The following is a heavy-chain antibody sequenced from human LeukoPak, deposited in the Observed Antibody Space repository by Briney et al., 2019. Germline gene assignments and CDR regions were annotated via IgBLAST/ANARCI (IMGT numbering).Heavy chain of an antibody. CDR3: ATGSFDF. CDR2: ISYDESEK. Sequence: GRSLRLSCADSGVTFSNYGMQWVRQAPGKGLEWVALISYDESEKYYADSVKGRFTISRDNSKNTLYLQMNSLRAEDMAVYYCATGSFDFWGQGTLVTVSS. V-gene: IGHV3-30*03. D-gene: IGHD6-25*01. CDR1: GVTFSNYG. J-gene: IGHJ4*02.